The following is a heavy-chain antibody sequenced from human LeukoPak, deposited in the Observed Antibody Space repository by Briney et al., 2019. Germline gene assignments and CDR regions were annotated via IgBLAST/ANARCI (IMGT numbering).Heavy chain of an antibody. CDR3: AKVITMVRGVIPRTDAYYYYGMDV. J-gene: IGHJ6*02. D-gene: IGHD3-10*01. Sequence: QPGRSLRLSCAASGFTFSSYGMHWVRQAPGKGLEWVAVMAYDGSNKYYADTVKGRFTISRDNSKNTLYLQMNSLRAEDTAVYYCAKVITMVRGVIPRTDAYYYYGMDVWGQGTTVTVSS. CDR1: GFTFSSYG. CDR2: MAYDGSNK. V-gene: IGHV3-30*18.